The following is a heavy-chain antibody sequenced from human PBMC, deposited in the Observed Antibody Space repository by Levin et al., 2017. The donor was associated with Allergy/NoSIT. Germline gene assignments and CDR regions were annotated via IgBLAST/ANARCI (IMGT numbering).Heavy chain of an antibody. CDR2: IYYSGST. V-gene: IGHV4-59*01. CDR1: GGSISSYY. CDR3: ARDQSSSWFGNFDY. Sequence: PSETLSLTCTVSGGSISSYYWSWIRQPPGKGLEWIGYIYYSGSTNYNPSLKSRVTISVDTSKNQFSLKLSSVTAADTAVYYCARDQSSSWFGNFDYWGQGTLVTVSS. J-gene: IGHJ4*02. D-gene: IGHD6-13*01.